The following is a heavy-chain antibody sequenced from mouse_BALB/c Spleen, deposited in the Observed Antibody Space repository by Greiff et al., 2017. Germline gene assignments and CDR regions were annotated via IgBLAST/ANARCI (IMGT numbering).Heavy chain of an antibody. Sequence: EVKLVESGGGLVKPGGSLKLSCAASGFTFSSYTMSWVRQTPEKRLEWVATISSGGSYTYYPDSVKGRFTISRDNAKNTLYLQMSSLKSEDTAMYYCTRDPTVVEGAMDYWGQGTSVTVSS. CDR1: GFTFSSYT. V-gene: IGHV5-6-4*01. D-gene: IGHD1-1*01. CDR2: ISSGGSYT. J-gene: IGHJ4*01. CDR3: TRDPTVVEGAMDY.